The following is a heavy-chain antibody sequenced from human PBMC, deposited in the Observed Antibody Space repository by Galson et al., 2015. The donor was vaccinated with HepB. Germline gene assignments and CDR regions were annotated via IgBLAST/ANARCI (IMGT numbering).Heavy chain of an antibody. Sequence: SLRLSCAASGFTFSSYAMHWVRQAPGKGLEWVAVISYDGSNKYYADSVKGRFTISRDNSKNTLYLQMNSLRAEDTAVYYCARGLYGSGSYYYDAFDIWGQGTMVTVSS. V-gene: IGHV3-30-3*01. D-gene: IGHD3-10*01. CDR2: ISYDGSNK. J-gene: IGHJ3*02. CDR3: ARGLYGSGSYYYDAFDI. CDR1: GFTFSSYA.